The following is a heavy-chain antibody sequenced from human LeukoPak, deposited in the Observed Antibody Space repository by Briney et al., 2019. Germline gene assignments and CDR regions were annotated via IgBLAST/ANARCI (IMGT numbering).Heavy chain of an antibody. CDR3: AKDPPAETYYYDSAGAKSDY. CDR1: GFTFSSYA. V-gene: IGHV3-23*01. J-gene: IGHJ4*02. Sequence: QSGGSLRLSCAASGFTFSSYAMSWVRQAPGKGLEWVSAISGSGGSTYCADSVKGRFTISRDNSKNTLYLQTNSLRAEDTAVYYCAKDPPAETYYYDSAGAKSDYWGQGTLVTVSS. CDR2: ISGSGGST. D-gene: IGHD3-22*01.